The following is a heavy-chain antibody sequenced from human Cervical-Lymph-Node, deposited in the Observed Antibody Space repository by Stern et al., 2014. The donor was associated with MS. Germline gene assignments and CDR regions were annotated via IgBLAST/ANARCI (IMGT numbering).Heavy chain of an antibody. D-gene: IGHD5-18*01. Sequence: EVQLVDSGGGLVQPGGSLRLSCSASGFTFSSYAMHWVRQAPGKGLEYVSASSSNGGSTYYADSVKGRFTISRDNSKNTLYLQMSSLRAEDTAVYYCVKYGAMAMDYWGQGTLVTVSS. V-gene: IGHV3-64D*06. J-gene: IGHJ4*02. CDR2: SSSNGGST. CDR3: VKYGAMAMDY. CDR1: GFTFSSYA.